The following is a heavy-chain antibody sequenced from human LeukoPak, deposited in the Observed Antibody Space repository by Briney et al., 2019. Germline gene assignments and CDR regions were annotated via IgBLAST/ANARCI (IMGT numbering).Heavy chain of an antibody. CDR1: GFTFSDYY. CDR2: ISGSGGST. Sequence: GGSLRLSCAASGFTFSDYYMSWIRQAPGKGLEWVSTISGSGGSTYFAASVKGRFTISRDNAKNTFYLEMNSLRVEDTAIYYCAQEIGYCSGGICYSLEYFLSWGQGTLVIVSS. CDR3: AQEIGYCSGGICYSLEYFLS. D-gene: IGHD2-15*01. J-gene: IGHJ1*01. V-gene: IGHV3-23*01.